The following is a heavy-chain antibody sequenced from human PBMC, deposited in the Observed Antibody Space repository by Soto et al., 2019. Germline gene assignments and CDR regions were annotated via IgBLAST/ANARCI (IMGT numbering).Heavy chain of an antibody. J-gene: IGHJ4*02. D-gene: IGHD6-13*01. CDR2: ISSSSSYT. CDR3: ARCTIADRYFDY. V-gene: IGHV3-11*06. Sequence: QVQLVESGGGLVKPGGSLRLSCAASGFTFSGYYMSWIRQAPGKGLEWVSDISSSSSYTNYADSVKGRFTISRDNAKNSLYLQMNSLRAEDTAVYYCARCTIADRYFDYWGQGTLVTVSS. CDR1: GFTFSGYY.